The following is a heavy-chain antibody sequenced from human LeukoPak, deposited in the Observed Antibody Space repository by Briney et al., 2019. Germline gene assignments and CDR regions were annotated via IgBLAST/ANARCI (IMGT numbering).Heavy chain of an antibody. Sequence: SGPALVKPTQTLTLTCTFSGFSLSTSGMRVSWIRQPPGKALEWLARIDWDDDKFYSTSLKTRLTISKDTSKNQVVLTMTNMDPVDTATYYCARECWGGSCDAFDIWGQGTMVTVSS. CDR3: ARECWGGSCDAFDI. J-gene: IGHJ3*02. CDR2: IDWDDDK. V-gene: IGHV2-70*04. D-gene: IGHD7-27*01. CDR1: GFSLSTSGMR.